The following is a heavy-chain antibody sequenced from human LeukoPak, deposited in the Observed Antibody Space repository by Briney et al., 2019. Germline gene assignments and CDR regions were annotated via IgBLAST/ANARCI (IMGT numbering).Heavy chain of an antibody. J-gene: IGHJ4*02. CDR1: GYTFTAYY. CDR3: ARPDVDIVATTKFDY. V-gene: IGHV1-2*02. Sequence: ASVKVSCKASGYTFTAYYMHWVRQAPGQGLEWMGWINPNSGGTNYAQKFQGRVTMTRDTSISTAYMELSRLRSDDTAVYYCARPDVDIVATTKFDYWGQGTLVTVSS. CDR2: INPNSGGT. D-gene: IGHD5-12*01.